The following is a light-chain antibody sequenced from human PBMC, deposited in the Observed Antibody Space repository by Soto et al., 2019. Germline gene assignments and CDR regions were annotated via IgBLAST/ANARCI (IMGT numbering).Light chain of an antibody. Sequence: ELVLTQSPGTLSLSPGARATLSCRASQSVSSSYLAWYQQKPGQAPRLLIYGASSRATGIPDRFSVIVSGTDFTINISRLEPEDGEVYDGQQYGSSPRTFGQGTKVDIK. V-gene: IGKV3-20*01. CDR3: QQYGSSPRT. J-gene: IGKJ1*01. CDR1: QSVSSSY. CDR2: GAS.